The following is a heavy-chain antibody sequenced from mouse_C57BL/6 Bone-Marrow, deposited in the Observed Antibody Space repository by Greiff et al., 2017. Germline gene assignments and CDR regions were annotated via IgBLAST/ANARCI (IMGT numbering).Heavy chain of an antibody. J-gene: IGHJ2*01. CDR2: IHPNSGST. CDR3: ARNCGIDY. CDR1: GYTFTSYW. Sequence: VQLQQPGAELVKPGASVKLSCKASGYTFTSYWMNWVKQRPGQGLEWIGMIHPNSGSTNYNEKFKSKATLTVDTSSSTAYMQLSSLTSEDSAVYYCARNCGIDYWGQGTTLTVSS. D-gene: IGHD4-1*01. V-gene: IGHV1-64*01.